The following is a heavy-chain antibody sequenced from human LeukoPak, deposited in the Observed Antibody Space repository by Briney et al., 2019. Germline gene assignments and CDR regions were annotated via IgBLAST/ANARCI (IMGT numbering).Heavy chain of an antibody. CDR2: IYYSGST. CDR1: GGSISSYY. V-gene: IGHV4-59*01. D-gene: IGHD3-9*01. Sequence: ETLSLTCTVSGGSISSYYWSWIRQPPGKGLEWIGYIYYSGSTNYNPSLKSRVTISVDTSKNQFSLKLSSVTAADTAVYYCASFVGLTGRRGAFDIWGQGTTVTVSS. J-gene: IGHJ3*02. CDR3: ASFVGLTGRRGAFDI.